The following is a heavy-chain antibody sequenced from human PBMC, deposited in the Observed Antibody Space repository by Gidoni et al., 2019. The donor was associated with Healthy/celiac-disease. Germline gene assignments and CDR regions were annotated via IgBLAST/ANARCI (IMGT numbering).Heavy chain of an antibody. Sequence: QVQLVQSGAEVKKPGASVQVSCTASGYPFTGHYMHGVRRAPGQGLEWMGWINPNSGGTNYAQKFQGRVTMTRDTSISTAYMELSRLRSDDTAVYYCARDGAAVAGPYYYYGMDVWGQGTTVTVSS. CDR1: GYPFTGHY. D-gene: IGHD6-19*01. V-gene: IGHV1-2*02. J-gene: IGHJ6*02. CDR3: ARDGAAVAGPYYYYGMDV. CDR2: INPNSGGT.